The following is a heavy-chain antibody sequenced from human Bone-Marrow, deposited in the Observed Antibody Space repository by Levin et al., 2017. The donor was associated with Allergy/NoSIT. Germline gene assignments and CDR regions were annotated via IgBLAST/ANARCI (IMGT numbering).Heavy chain of an antibody. CDR3: ARAENWDLPYYCDY. CDR1: GYTFTNNY. V-gene: IGHV1-2*02. Sequence: GGSLRLSCKASGYTFTNNYLHWVRQAPGRGPEWMGWINPNSAYAIYAQKFMGRVAITRDTSLSTTYMELTRLTSDDTAFYYCARAENWDLPYYCDYWGQGTLVTVSS. D-gene: IGHD1-26*01. CDR2: INPNSAYA. J-gene: IGHJ4*02.